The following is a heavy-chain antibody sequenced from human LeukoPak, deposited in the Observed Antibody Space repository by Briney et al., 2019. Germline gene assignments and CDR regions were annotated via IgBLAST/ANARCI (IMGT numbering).Heavy chain of an antibody. J-gene: IGHJ5*02. D-gene: IGHD2-8*01. CDR2: ISGSGGST. CDR3: AKEAGYCTNGVCYSRIFVT. V-gene: IGHV3-23*01. Sequence: PGGSLRLSCAASGFTFISYAMSWVRQAPGKGLEWVSAISGSGGSTFYADSVKGRFTMSRDNSKNTLYLQMDSLRAEDTAVYYCAKEAGYCTNGVCYSRIFVTWGQGTLVTVSS. CDR1: GFTFISYA.